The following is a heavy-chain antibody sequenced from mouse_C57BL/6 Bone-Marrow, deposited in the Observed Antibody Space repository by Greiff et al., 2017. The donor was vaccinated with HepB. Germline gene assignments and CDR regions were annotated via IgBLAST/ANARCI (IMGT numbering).Heavy chain of an antibody. V-gene: IGHV1-69*01. CDR1: GYTFTSYW. CDR3: AIRGF. J-gene: IGHJ1*03. Sequence: QVQLQQPGAELVMPGASVKLSCKASGYTFTSYWMHWVKQRPGQSLEWIGEIDPSDSYTNYNQKFKGKSTLTVDKSSSTAYMQLSSLTSEDSAVYYCAIRGFWGTGTTVTVSS. CDR2: IDPSDSYT.